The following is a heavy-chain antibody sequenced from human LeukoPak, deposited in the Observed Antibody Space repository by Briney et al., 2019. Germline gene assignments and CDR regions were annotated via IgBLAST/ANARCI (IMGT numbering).Heavy chain of an antibody. D-gene: IGHD1/OR15-1a*01. CDR3: AKQNNGPPPYYFDY. CDR2: IYSGGST. Sequence: GGSLRLSCAASGFTVSSNYMSWVRQAPGKGLEWVSVIYSGGSTYYADSVKGRFTISRDNSKNTLYLQMNSLRAEDTAVYYCAKQNNGPPPYYFDYWGQGTLVTVSS. J-gene: IGHJ4*02. CDR1: GFTVSSNY. V-gene: IGHV3-53*05.